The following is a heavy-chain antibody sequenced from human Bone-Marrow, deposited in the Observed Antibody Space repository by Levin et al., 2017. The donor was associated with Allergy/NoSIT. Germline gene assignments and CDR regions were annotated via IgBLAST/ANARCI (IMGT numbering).Heavy chain of an antibody. Sequence: GGSLRLSCEASGFRFSSHGMHWVRQAPGKGLEWLAVIGYGAGGSDEYYADSVKGRFTISRDNSKNTLYLQMNSLRAEDTAVYYCAKELGTGGNGSGTASFDCWGQGTLVTVSS. CDR3: AKELGTGGNGSGTASFDC. CDR1: GFRFSSHG. D-gene: IGHD3-10*01. V-gene: IGHV3-30*18. J-gene: IGHJ4*02. CDR2: IGYGAGGSDE.